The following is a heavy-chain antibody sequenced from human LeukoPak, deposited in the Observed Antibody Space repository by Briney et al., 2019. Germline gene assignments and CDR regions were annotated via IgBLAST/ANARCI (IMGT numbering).Heavy chain of an antibody. Sequence: PGGSLRLSCGASGYTFSSYGMHWVRQAPGKGLEWGAFIRYDGSNKYYADSVKGRFTISRDNSKNTLYLQMNSLRAEDTAVYYCAKDFRRDYYYYMDVWGKGTTVTVSS. CDR2: IRYDGSNK. CDR1: GYTFSSYG. V-gene: IGHV3-30*02. J-gene: IGHJ6*03. CDR3: AKDFRRDYYYYMDV.